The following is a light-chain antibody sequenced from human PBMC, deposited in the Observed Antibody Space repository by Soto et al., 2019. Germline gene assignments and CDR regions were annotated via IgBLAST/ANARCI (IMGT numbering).Light chain of an antibody. V-gene: IGKV3-20*01. CDR2: GAS. Sequence: EIVLTQSPGTLSLSPGEGATLSCRASQSVSSSHLAWYQQKPGQAPRLLIYGASSRATGIPDRFSGSGSGTEFTLTITSLQSEDFAVYYCQQYNKWRTFGQGTKVDIK. J-gene: IGKJ1*01. CDR3: QQYNKWRT. CDR1: QSVSSSH.